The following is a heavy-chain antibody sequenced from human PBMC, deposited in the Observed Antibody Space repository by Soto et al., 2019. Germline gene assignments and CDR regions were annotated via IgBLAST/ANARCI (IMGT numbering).Heavy chain of an antibody. D-gene: IGHD2-8*01. V-gene: IGHV3-13*04. J-gene: IGHJ6*02. CDR3: ARAEPCYAITGMDL. Sequence: VSLRLSCAASGFPFDDYDIHGVRQPTGTGLEWVSAIGTAGDTYYPGSVKGRFTISRENAKNSAYLQMNSLRAGDTAVYYCARAEPCYAITGMDLGGPGTTLTVSS. CDR2: IGTAGDT. CDR1: GFPFDDYD.